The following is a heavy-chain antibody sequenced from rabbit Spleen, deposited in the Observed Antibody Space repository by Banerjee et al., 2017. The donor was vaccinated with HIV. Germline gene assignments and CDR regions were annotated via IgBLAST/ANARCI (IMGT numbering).Heavy chain of an antibody. D-gene: IGHD6-1*01. V-gene: IGHV1S45*01. J-gene: IGHJ4*01. Sequence: EQLEESGGGLVQPEGSLTLTCKASGVSLNDKDVMCWVRQAPGKGLEWIACINIVTGKSVYASWAKGRFIMSRTSSTTVTLQMTSLTAADTATYFCARDDGSYDYIDGYFNLWGSGSLVTVS. CDR2: INIVTGKS. CDR1: GVSLNDKDV. CDR3: ARDDGSYDYIDGYFNL.